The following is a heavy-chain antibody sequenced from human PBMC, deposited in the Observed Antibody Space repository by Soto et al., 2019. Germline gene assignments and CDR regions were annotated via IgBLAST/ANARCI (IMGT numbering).Heavy chain of an antibody. Sequence: AASVKVSCKASGGTFSSYAISWVRQAPGQGLEWMGGIIPIFGTANYAQKFQGRVTITADESTSTAYMELSSLRSEDTAVYYCARDISISVAARPDAFDIWGQGTMVTVSS. V-gene: IGHV1-69*13. D-gene: IGHD6-6*01. CDR1: GGTFSSYA. CDR3: ARDISISVAARPDAFDI. CDR2: IIPIFGTA. J-gene: IGHJ3*02.